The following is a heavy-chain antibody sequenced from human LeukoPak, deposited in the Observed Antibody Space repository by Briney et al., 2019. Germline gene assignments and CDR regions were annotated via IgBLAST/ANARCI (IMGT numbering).Heavy chain of an antibody. J-gene: IGHJ4*02. Sequence: PGGSLRLSCAASGFTFSSYSMNWVRQAPGKGLEWVANIKQDGSEKYYVDSVKGRFTISRDNAKNSLYLQMNSLRAEDTAVYYCARSARPRTIFGVVIIPRYFDYWGQGTLVTVSS. D-gene: IGHD3-3*01. CDR1: GFTFSSYS. CDR3: ARSARPRTIFGVVIIPRYFDY. CDR2: IKQDGSEK. V-gene: IGHV3-7*05.